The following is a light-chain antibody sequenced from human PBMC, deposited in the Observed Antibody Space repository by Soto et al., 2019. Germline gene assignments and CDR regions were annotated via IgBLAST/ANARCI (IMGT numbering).Light chain of an antibody. Sequence: DIQMTQSPSTLSASVGDRVTITCRASQTIINWLAWYQQKPGKAPKLLIYKASTLEGEVPLRFSGSGSETEFTLTINSLQPDDSATYYCQQYHTYWWTFGQGTKVEIK. CDR1: QTIINW. J-gene: IGKJ1*01. CDR3: QQYHTYWWT. CDR2: KAS. V-gene: IGKV1-5*03.